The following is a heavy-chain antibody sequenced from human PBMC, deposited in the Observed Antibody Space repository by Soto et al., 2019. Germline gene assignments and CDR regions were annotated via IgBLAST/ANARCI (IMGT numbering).Heavy chain of an antibody. CDR3: ARHTSDFWSGYHNWFDP. V-gene: IGHV4-59*08. Sequence: LSETLSLTCTVSGGSISSYYWSWIRQPPGKGLEWIGYIYYSGSTNYNPSLKSRVTISVDTSKNQFSLKLSSVTAADTAVYYCARHTSDFWSGYHNWFDPWGQGTLVTVSS. CDR1: GGSISSYY. D-gene: IGHD3-3*01. CDR2: IYYSGST. J-gene: IGHJ5*02.